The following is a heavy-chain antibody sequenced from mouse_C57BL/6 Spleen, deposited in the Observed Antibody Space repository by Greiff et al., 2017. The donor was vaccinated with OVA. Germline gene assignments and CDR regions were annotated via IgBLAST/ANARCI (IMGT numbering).Heavy chain of an antibody. CDR1: GYAFSSSW. J-gene: IGHJ2*01. CDR2: IYPGDGDT. D-gene: IGHD2-5*01. V-gene: IGHV1-82*01. CDR3: ARGPYYSNSLDY. Sequence: QVQLQQSGPELVKPGASVKISCKASGYAFSSSWMNWVKQRPGKGLEWIGRIYPGDGDTNYNGKFKGKATLTADKSSSTAYMQLSSLTSEDSAVYFCARGPYYSNSLDYWGQGTTLTVSS.